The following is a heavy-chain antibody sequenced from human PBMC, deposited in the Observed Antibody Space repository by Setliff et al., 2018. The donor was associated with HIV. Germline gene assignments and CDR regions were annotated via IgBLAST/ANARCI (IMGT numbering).Heavy chain of an antibody. V-gene: IGHV5-51*01. CDR2: VYPRDSKA. CDR3: AKAPGWLFLSHY. J-gene: IGHJ4*02. D-gene: IGHD3-22*01. CDR1: GYSFTTYY. Sequence: ESLKISCKGSGYSFTTYYIGWVRQMPGKGLEWMGLVYPRDSKAQYSPSFEGQVTFSVDTSISTAYLHWSSLKASDTAIYYCAKAPGWLFLSHYWGQGTLVTVSS.